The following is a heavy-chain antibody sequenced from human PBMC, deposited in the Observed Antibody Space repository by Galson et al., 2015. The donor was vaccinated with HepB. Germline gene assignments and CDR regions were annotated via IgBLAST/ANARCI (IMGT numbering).Heavy chain of an antibody. CDR2: IGTAGDT. CDR1: GFTFSSYD. J-gene: IGHJ3*02. Sequence: SLRLSCAASGFTFSSYDMHWVRQATGKGLEWVSAIGTAGDTYYPGSVKGRFTISRENAKNSLYLQMNSLRAGDTAVYYCARAIIAAAGPWRQSDAFDIWGQGTMVTVSS. CDR3: ARAIIAAAGPWRQSDAFDI. V-gene: IGHV3-13*01. D-gene: IGHD6-13*01.